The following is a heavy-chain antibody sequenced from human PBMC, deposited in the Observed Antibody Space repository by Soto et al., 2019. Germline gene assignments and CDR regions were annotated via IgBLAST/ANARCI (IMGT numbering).Heavy chain of an antibody. CDR1: GFTFSSYG. CDR3: AKESAGDTVTTYAFDI. D-gene: IGHD4-17*01. CDR2: ISYDGSNK. J-gene: IGHJ3*02. Sequence: GGSLRLSCAASGFTFSSYGMHWVRQAPGKGLEWVAVISYDGSNKYYADSVKGRFTISRDNSKNTLYLQMNSLRAEDTAVYYCAKESAGDTVTTYAFDIWGQGTMVTVSS. V-gene: IGHV3-30*18.